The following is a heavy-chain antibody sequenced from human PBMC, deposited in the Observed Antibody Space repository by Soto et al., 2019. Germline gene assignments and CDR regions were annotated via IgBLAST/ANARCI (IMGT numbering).Heavy chain of an antibody. CDR2: INPNSGGT. V-gene: IGHV1-2*02. J-gene: IGHJ4*01. CDR1: GYTFTGYY. CDR3: ATMILGFEWELPCRDLRDY. D-gene: IGHD1-26*01. Sequence: ASVKVSCKASGYTFTGYYMHWVRQAPGQGLEWMGWINPNSGGTNYAQKFQGRVTMTRDTSISTAYMELSRLRSDDTAVYYCATMILGFEWELPCRDLRDYCRHVPLFTTSS.